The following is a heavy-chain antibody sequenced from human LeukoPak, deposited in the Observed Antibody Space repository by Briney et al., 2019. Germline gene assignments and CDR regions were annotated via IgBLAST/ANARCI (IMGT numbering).Heavy chain of an antibody. V-gene: IGHV1-69*04. CDR3: ASDTVTTLREVDY. CDR1: GGTFSSYA. D-gene: IGHD4-17*01. J-gene: IGHJ4*02. CDR2: IIPNHGIA. Sequence: SVKVSCKASGGTFSSYAISWVRQAPGQGLAGMGRIIPNHGIANNAQNFQGRVTITADKSTSTAYMELSSLRSDDTAVYYCASDTVTTLREVDYWGQGTLVTVSS.